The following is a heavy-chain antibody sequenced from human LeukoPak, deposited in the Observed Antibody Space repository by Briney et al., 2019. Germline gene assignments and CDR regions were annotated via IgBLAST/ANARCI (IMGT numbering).Heavy chain of an antibody. V-gene: IGHV3-9*03. Sequence: GGSLRLSCAASGFTFDDYAMHWVRQAPGKGLEWVSGISWNSGSIGYADSVKGRFTISRDNAKNSLYLQMNSLSAEDMALYYCAKDINYYDSSGYSNWGQGTLVTVSS. CDR2: ISWNSGSI. CDR3: AKDINYYDSSGYSN. CDR1: GFTFDDYA. D-gene: IGHD3-22*01. J-gene: IGHJ4*02.